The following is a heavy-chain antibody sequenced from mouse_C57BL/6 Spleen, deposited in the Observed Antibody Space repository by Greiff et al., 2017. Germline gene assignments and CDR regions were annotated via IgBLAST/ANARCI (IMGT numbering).Heavy chain of an antibody. CDR1: GYTFTSYG. V-gene: IGHV1-81*01. CDR3: AAVITTNFDY. Sequence: QVQLKQSGAELARPGASVKLSCKASGYTFTSYGISWVKQRTGQGLEWIGEIYPRSGNTYYNEKFKGKATLTADKSSSTAYMELRSLTSEDSAVYFCAAVITTNFDYWGQGTTLTVSS. D-gene: IGHD1-1*01. J-gene: IGHJ2*01. CDR2: IYPRSGNT.